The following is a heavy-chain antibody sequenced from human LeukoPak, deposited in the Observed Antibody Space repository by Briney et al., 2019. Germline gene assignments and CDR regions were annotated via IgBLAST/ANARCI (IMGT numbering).Heavy chain of an antibody. CDR2: ISTSTGDT. J-gene: IGHJ4*02. D-gene: IGHD5-24*01. Sequence: ASVKVSCKPSGYIFTTYNLHWVRQAPGQGLEWMGWISTSTGDTDYARNLRGRVTMSTDASTGTAYMELWRLRSDDTAVYYCARSHNVYFDYWGQGTLLTV. CDR1: GYIFTTYN. V-gene: IGHV1-18*04. CDR3: ARSHNVYFDY.